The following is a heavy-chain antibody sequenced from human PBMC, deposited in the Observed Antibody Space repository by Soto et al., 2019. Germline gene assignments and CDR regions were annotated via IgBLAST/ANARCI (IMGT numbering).Heavy chain of an antibody. V-gene: IGHV3-23*01. Sequence: GGSLRFSCAASGFTFSSYAMSWVRQAPGKGLEWVSAISGSGGSTYYADSVKGRFTISRDNSKNTLYLQMNSLRAEDTAVYYCAKASPFPGAIVVVPLDWFDPWGQGTLVTVSS. CDR2: ISGSGGST. CDR1: GFTFSSYA. D-gene: IGHD2-2*01. CDR3: AKASPFPGAIVVVPLDWFDP. J-gene: IGHJ5*02.